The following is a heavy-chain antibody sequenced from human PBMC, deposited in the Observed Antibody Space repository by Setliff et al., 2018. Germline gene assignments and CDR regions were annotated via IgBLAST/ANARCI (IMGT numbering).Heavy chain of an antibody. CDR2: IYYSGTT. D-gene: IGHD6-19*01. V-gene: IGHV4-59*12. J-gene: IGHJ4*02. CDR1: GGSMNNNY. CDR3: TGGSQWLPSN. Sequence: KTSETLSLTCTVSGGSMNNNYWTWIRQPPGKRLEWIGYIYYSGTTNYNPSLKSRVTISVDTSKNQFSLRLSSATAADTAVYYCTGGSQWLPSNWGQGTLVTVSS.